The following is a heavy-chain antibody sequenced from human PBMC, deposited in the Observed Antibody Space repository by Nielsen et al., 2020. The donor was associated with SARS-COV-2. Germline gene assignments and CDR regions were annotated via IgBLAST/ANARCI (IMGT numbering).Heavy chain of an antibody. D-gene: IGHD3-10*01. V-gene: IGHV3-30*18. Sequence: GESLKISCAASGFVVSSNYLTWVRQAPGKGLEWVAVISNDGGNKYYAGSVKGRFTISRDNSKNTLYLQMNSLRPEDTAVYFCAKGGSYFGSGSPFDYWGHGTLVTVSS. CDR3: AKGGSYFGSGSPFDY. CDR1: GFVVSSNY. CDR2: ISNDGGNK. J-gene: IGHJ4*01.